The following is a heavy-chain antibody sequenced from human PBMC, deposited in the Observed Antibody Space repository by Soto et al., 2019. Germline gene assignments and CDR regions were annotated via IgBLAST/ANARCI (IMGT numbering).Heavy chain of an antibody. J-gene: IGHJ1*01. V-gene: IGHV3-33*01. CDR3: ARDGERYCRGGSCGYFQD. Sequence: QVQLVESGGGVVQPGRSLRLSCAASGFTFSSYGMHWVRQAPGKGLEWVAVIWFDGSNKYYVDSVKGRFTISRDNSKNTLYLQLKSLRGEDTAVYYCARDGERYCRGGSCGYFQDWGQGTLVTVSS. CDR2: IWFDGSNK. CDR1: GFTFSSYG. D-gene: IGHD2-15*01.